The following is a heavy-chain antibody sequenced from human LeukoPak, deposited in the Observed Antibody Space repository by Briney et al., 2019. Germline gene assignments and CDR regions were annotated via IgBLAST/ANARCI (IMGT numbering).Heavy chain of an antibody. J-gene: IGHJ5*02. CDR3: ASLYCSGGSCYYGWFDP. Sequence: GESLQISCKGSGYSFTSYWIGWVRQLPGKGLEWMGIIYSGDSDTRYSPSFQGQVTISADKSISTAYLQWSSLKASDTAMYYCASLYCSGGSCYYGWFDPWGQGTLVTVSS. CDR1: GYSFTSYW. V-gene: IGHV5-51*01. CDR2: IYSGDSDT. D-gene: IGHD2-15*01.